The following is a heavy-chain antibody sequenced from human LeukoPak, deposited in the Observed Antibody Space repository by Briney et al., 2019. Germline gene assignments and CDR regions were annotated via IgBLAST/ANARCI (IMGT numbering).Heavy chain of an antibody. V-gene: IGHV4-59*01. CDR3: ARGLHAVDY. J-gene: IGHJ4*02. CDR1: GGXISSYY. Sequence: SETLSLTCTVSGGXISSYYCSWIRQPPGKGLEWIGYIYYSVSTNYNPSLKSRVTISVDTSKNQFSLKLSSVTAADTAVCYCARGLHAVDYWGQGTLVTVSS. CDR2: IYYSVST. D-gene: IGHD5-24*01.